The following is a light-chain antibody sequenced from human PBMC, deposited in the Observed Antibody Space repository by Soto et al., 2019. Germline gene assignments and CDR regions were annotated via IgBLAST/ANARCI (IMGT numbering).Light chain of an antibody. CDR1: QSTSTY. CDR3: QQRTNWPSIT. V-gene: IGKV3-11*01. CDR2: DAS. J-gene: IGKJ5*01. Sequence: EFVLTQSPATLSLSPGEIATLSCSASQSTSTYLAWYQQKPGQAPRLLIYDASNRATGIPARFSGSGSGTDFTLTISDLEPEDFAVYYCQQRTNWPSITFGQGTRLEIK.